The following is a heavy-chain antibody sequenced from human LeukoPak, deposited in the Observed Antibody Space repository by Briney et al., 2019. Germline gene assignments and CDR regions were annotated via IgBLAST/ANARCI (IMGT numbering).Heavy chain of an antibody. CDR3: AREEKSYGYNGQVNWFDP. CDR1: GGSISSGSYY. Sequence: PSETLSLTCTVSGGSISSGSYYWSWIRPPAGKGLEWIGRIYTSGSTNYNPSLKSRVTISVDTSKNQFSLKLSSVTAADTAVYYCAREEKSYGYNGQVNWFDPWGQGTLVTVSS. CDR2: IYTSGST. J-gene: IGHJ5*02. D-gene: IGHD5-18*01. V-gene: IGHV4-61*02.